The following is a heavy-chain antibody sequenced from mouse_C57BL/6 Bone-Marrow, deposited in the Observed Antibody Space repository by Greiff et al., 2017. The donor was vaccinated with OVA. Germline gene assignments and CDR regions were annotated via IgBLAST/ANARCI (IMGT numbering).Heavy chain of an antibody. Sequence: VQLQQPGTELVKPGASVKLSCKASGYTFTSYWMHWVKQRPGQGLEWIGNINPSNGGTNYNEKFKSKATLTADKSSSPAYMQLSSLTSEYSAVYYCAGGLLLGRFAYWGQGTLVTVSA. CDR2: INPSNGGT. CDR3: AGGLLLGRFAY. J-gene: IGHJ3*01. D-gene: IGHD1-1*01. CDR1: GYTFTSYW. V-gene: IGHV1-53*01.